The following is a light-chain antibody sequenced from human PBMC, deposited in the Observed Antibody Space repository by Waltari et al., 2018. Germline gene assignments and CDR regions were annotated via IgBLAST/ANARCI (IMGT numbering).Light chain of an antibody. CDR3: QQYNSYPFT. CDR2: KAS. CDR1: QSISSW. Sequence: DIQMTQYPSTLSASVGDRVTITCRASQSISSWLAWYQQKPGKAPKLLIYKASSLESGVPSRFSGSGSGTEFTLTISSLQPDDFATYYCQQYNSYPFTFGPGTKVDIK. J-gene: IGKJ3*01. V-gene: IGKV1-5*03.